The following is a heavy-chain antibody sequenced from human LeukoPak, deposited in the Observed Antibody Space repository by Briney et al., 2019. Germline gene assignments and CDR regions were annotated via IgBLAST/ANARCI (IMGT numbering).Heavy chain of an antibody. V-gene: IGHV3-23*01. D-gene: IGHD2-15*01. CDR1: GFTFSTYV. J-gene: IGHJ4*02. CDR3: ASGPPFLKYFEY. CDR2: ISVGAEYI. Sequence: PGGSLRLSCAASGFTFSTYVMNWFRQAPGKGLEWVSTISVGAEYIFYADSVKGRFTISRDDSNNALYLQMHSLRAEDTALYYCASGPPFLKYFEYWGQGTLDSVSS.